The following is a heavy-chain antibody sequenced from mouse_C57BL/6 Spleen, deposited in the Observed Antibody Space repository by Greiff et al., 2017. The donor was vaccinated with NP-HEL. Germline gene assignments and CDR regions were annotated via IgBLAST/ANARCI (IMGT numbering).Heavy chain of an antibody. CDR3: ARVLYYYGGPYYFDY. Sequence: EVMLVESGGGLVKPGGSLKLSCAASGFTFSSYAMSWVRQTPEKRLEWVATISDGGSYTYYPDNVKGRFTISRDNAKNNLYLQMSHLKSEDTAMYYCARVLYYYGGPYYFDYWGQGTTLTVSS. V-gene: IGHV5-4*03. D-gene: IGHD1-1*01. CDR2: ISDGGSYT. J-gene: IGHJ2*01. CDR1: GFTFSSYA.